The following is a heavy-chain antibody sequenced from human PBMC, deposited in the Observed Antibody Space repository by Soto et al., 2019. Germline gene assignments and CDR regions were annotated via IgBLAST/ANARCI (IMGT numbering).Heavy chain of an antibody. V-gene: IGHV4-30-2*01. CDR1: DGSISSGVYS. J-gene: IGHJ5*02. Sequence: TLSLSCAVSDGSISSGVYSWSWIRQPPGKGLERIGYIYHSGSTYYNPSLKSRITISVDRSKNQFSLRLSSVTAADTAVYYCARVSCSGGSYKRPNWFDPWGQGNLVTVSS. D-gene: IGHD2-15*01. CDR2: IYHSGST. CDR3: ARVSCSGGSYKRPNWFDP.